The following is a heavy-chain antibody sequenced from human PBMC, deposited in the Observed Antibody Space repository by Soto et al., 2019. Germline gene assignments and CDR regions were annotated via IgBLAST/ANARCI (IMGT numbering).Heavy chain of an antibody. J-gene: IGHJ4*02. Sequence: SETLSLTCTVSGGSISNSYWSWIRLSPGKGLEWIGYIYSSGSTNYNPSLESRVTISVDTSKNQFSLKLSSVTAADTAVYYCARADNWNLLDYWGQGTLVTVSS. CDR1: GGSISNSY. V-gene: IGHV4-59*01. CDR3: ARADNWNLLDY. CDR2: IYSSGST. D-gene: IGHD1-20*01.